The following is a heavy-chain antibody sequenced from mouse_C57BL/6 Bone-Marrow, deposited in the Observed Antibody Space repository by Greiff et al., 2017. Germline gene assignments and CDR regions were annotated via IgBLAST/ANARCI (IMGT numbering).Heavy chain of an antibody. CDR3: ERRGGKGFAY. V-gene: IGHV1-69*01. J-gene: IGHJ3*01. CDR2: IDPSDSYT. Sequence: QVQLQQPGAELVMPGASVKLSCKASGYTFTSYWMHWVKQRPGQGLEWIGEIDPSDSYTNYNQTFKGKSTLTVDKSSSTAYMQLSSLTSEDAAVYYCERRGGKGFAYWGQGTLVTVSA. D-gene: IGHD1-1*02. CDR1: GYTFTSYW.